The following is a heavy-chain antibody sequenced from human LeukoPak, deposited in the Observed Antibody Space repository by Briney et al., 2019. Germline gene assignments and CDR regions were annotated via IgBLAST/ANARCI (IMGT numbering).Heavy chain of an antibody. CDR1: GFSFSSYE. D-gene: IGHD5-18*01. CDR2: IKPDGSET. Sequence: GGSLRLSCAASGFSFSSYEMNWVRQAPGKGLEWVANIKPDGSETYYVDSVKGRFTISRDNAKNSLFLQMNSLRAEDTAVYYCARGRGSSYGDPFDYWGQGTLVTVSS. V-gene: IGHV3-7*01. CDR3: ARGRGSSYGDPFDY. J-gene: IGHJ4*02.